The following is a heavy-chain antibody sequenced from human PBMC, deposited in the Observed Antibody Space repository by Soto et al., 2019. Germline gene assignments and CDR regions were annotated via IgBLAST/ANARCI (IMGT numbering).Heavy chain of an antibody. J-gene: IGHJ6*02. CDR2: TYYRSKWYN. CDR1: GDSVSSNSAA. CDR3: AREVVVVPAAIHGLGGMDV. V-gene: IGHV6-1*01. Sequence: SQTLSLTCAISGDSVSSNSAAWNWVRQSPSRGLEWLGRTYYRSKWYNDYAVSVKSRITINPDTSKNQFSLQLNSVTPEDTAVYYCAREVVVVPAAIHGLGGMDVWGQGTTVTVSS. D-gene: IGHD2-2*02.